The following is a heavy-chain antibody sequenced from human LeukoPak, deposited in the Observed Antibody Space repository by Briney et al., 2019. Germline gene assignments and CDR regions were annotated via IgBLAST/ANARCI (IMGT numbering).Heavy chain of an antibody. V-gene: IGHV4-61*02. CDR1: GGSIRSGCHL. D-gene: IGHD1-26*01. J-gene: IGHJ2*01. CDR2: IYVGGST. CDR3: TNLREEYFDI. Sequence: SETLSLTCTVSGGSIRSGCHLWSWIRQPAGKGLEWIGRIYVGGSTKYNPSLKSRVTISIDTSKNQFSLKLSSVTAADTAVYYCTNLREEYFDIWGRGTLVTVSS.